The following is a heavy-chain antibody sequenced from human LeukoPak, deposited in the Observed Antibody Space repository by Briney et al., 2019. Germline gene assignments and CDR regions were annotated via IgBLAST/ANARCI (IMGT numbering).Heavy chain of an antibody. CDR3: ARGGAHCGGDCYPIAFDI. V-gene: IGHV3-64*01. CDR2: ISSNGGST. J-gene: IGHJ3*02. Sequence: GGSLRLSCAASGFTFSSYAMHWVRQAPGKGLEYVSAISSNGGSTYYANSVKGRFTISRDNSKNTLYLQMGSLRAEDMAVYYCARGGAHCGGDCYPIAFDIWGQGTMVTVSS. CDR1: GFTFSSYA. D-gene: IGHD2-21*02.